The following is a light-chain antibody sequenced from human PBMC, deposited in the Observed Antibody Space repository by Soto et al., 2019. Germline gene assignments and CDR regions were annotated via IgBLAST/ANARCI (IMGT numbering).Light chain of an antibody. CDR2: DVS. CDR1: SSDVGAYIY. V-gene: IGLV2-14*01. Sequence: QSVLTQPASVSGSPGQSITISCTGTSSDVGAYIYVSWYQQYPGEAPKLMIYDVSDRFSGVSNRFSGSKSGNTASLTISGLQDEDEADYYCSSYTGSSTLVFGGGTKLTVL. CDR3: SSYTGSSTLV. J-gene: IGLJ2*01.